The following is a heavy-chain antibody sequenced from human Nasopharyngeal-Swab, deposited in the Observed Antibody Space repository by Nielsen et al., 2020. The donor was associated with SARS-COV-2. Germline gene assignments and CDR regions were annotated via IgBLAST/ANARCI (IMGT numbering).Heavy chain of an antibody. CDR3: ASVHSSSWYFDC. Sequence: WIRQPPGKGLEWVANIKQDGSEKYYVDSVKGRFTISRDNAKNSLYLQMNSLRAEDTAVYYCASVHSSSWYFDCWGQGTLVTVSS. D-gene: IGHD6-13*01. CDR2: IKQDGSEK. V-gene: IGHV3-7*01. J-gene: IGHJ4*02.